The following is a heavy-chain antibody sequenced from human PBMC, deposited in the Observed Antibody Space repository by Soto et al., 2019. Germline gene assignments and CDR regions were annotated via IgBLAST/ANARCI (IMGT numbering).Heavy chain of an antibody. V-gene: IGHV3-49*04. D-gene: IGHD2-8*01. J-gene: IGHJ4*02. CDR1: RFTFSSYG. CDR2: IRNKDKGGTT. Sequence: GGSLRLSCAASRFTFSSYGMHWVGQAPRKGLEWIGFIRNKDKGGTTEYAASVRGRFTFSRDDSKTTAYLQMNSLRTEDTAVYYCTRVHFGPLPTNCSNGVCYIGDFDSWGQGTVVTVSS. CDR3: TRVHFGPLPTNCSNGVCYIGDFDS.